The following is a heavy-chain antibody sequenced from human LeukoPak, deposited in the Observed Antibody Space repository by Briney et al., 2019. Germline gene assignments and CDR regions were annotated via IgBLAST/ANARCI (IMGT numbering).Heavy chain of an antibody. CDR1: GFTVSSNY. CDR3: ARAAAGSYYFDY. CDR2: IYSGGST. Sequence: PGGSLRLSCAASGFTVSSNYMSWVRQAPGKGLEWVSVIYSGGSTYYADSVKGRFTISRDNSKNTLYLQMNSLRAEDTAVYYCARAAAGSYYFDYWGQGTLVTVSS. V-gene: IGHV3-53*01. D-gene: IGHD6-13*01. J-gene: IGHJ4*02.